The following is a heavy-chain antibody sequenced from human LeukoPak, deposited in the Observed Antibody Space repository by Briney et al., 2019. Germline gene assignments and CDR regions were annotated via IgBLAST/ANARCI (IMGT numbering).Heavy chain of an antibody. CDR2: INPNSGGT. J-gene: IGHJ5*02. V-gene: IGHV1-2*04. Sequence: ASVKVSCKASGYTFTGYYMHWVRQAPGQGLEWMGWINPNSGGTNYAQKFQGWVTMTRDTSISTAYMELSRLRSDDTAVYYCARASDYYGSGLLTLTSVAPFDPWGQETLVTVSS. CDR3: ARASDYYGSGLLTLTSVAPFDP. D-gene: IGHD3-10*01. CDR1: GYTFTGYY.